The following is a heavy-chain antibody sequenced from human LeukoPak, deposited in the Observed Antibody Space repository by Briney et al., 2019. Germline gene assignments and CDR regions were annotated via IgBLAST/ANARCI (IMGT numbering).Heavy chain of an antibody. CDR2: IYHSGST. V-gene: IGHV4-30-2*01. CDR1: GGSISSGGYY. J-gene: IGHJ4*02. CDR3: ARARRYANDY. Sequence: SETLSLTCTVSGGSISSGGYYWSWIRQPPGKGLEWIGYIYHSGSTYYSPSLKSRVTISVDRSKNQFSLKLSSVTAADTAVYYCARARRYANDYWGQGTLVTVSS. D-gene: IGHD1-1*01.